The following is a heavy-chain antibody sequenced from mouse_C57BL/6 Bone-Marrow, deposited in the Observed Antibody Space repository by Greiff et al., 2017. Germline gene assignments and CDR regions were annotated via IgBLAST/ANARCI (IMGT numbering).Heavy chain of an antibody. CDR2: INPSSGYT. CDR1: GYTFTSYT. CDR3: ARKGGNYYAMDY. Sequence: QVQLKQSGAELARPGASVKMSCKASGYTFTSYTMHWVKQRPGQGLEWIGYINPSSGYTKYNQKFKDKATLTADKSCSTAYMQLSSLTSEDSAVYYCARKGGNYYAMDYWGQGTSVTVSS. V-gene: IGHV1-4*01. J-gene: IGHJ4*01. D-gene: IGHD2-1*01.